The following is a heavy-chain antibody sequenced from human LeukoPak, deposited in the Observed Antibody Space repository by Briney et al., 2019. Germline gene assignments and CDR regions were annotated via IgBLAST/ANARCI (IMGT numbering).Heavy chain of an antibody. CDR2: MNPNSGNT. V-gene: IGHV1-8*01. CDR1: GYTFTSYD. Sequence: ASVKVSCKASGYTFTSYDINWVRQATGQGLEWMGWMNPNSGNTGYAQKFQGRVTMTRNTSISTAYMELSSLRSDDTAVYYCARGGVALSYYGMDVWGQGTTVTVSS. D-gene: IGHD2-8*01. CDR3: ARGGVALSYYGMDV. J-gene: IGHJ6*02.